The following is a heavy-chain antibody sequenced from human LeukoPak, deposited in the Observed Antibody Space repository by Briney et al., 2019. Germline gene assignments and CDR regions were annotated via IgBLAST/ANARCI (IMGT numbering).Heavy chain of an antibody. CDR1: GFTFSSYW. V-gene: IGHV3-7*01. CDR2: IKQDGSEK. CDR3: ARGWDYYDSSGSDAFDI. Sequence: GGSLRLSCAASGFTFSSYWMSWVRQATGKGLEWVANIKQDGSEKYYVDSVKGRFTISRDNAKNSLYLQMNSLRAEDTAVYYCARGWDYYDSSGSDAFDIWGQGTMVTVSS. D-gene: IGHD3-22*01. J-gene: IGHJ3*02.